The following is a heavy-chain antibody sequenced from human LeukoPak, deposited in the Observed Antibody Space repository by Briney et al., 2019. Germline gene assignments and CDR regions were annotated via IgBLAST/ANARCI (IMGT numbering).Heavy chain of an antibody. D-gene: IGHD5-12*01. Sequence: KPGESLTISCKGSGYSFTSYWIGWVRQMPGKGLEWMGIIYPGDSDTIYSPSFQGQVTISADKSISTAYLQWSSLKASDTAMYYCARGQDYGGYMAPFDYWGQGTLVTVSS. J-gene: IGHJ4*02. CDR1: GYSFTSYW. CDR2: IYPGDSDT. V-gene: IGHV5-51*01. CDR3: ARGQDYGGYMAPFDY.